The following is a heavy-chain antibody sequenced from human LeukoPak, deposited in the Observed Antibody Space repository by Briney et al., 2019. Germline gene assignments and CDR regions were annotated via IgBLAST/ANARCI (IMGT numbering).Heavy chain of an antibody. V-gene: IGHV1-46*01. CDR3: ARDQEGFDY. CDR1: GYTFTSNY. Sequence: ASVKVSCKASGYTFTSNYIHWVRQAPGQGLEWMGMTYPRDGSTSYAQKFQGGVTVTRDTSTSTVHMELSGLRSEDTAVYYCARDQEGFDYWGQGTLVTVSS. J-gene: IGHJ4*02. CDR2: TYPRDGST.